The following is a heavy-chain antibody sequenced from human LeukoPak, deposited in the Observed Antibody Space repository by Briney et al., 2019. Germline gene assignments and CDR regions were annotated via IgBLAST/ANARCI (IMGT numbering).Heavy chain of an antibody. V-gene: IGHV3-23*01. CDR1: GCTFRSYA. CDR3: AKDLYDPGSRLDY. Sequence: GGSLRLSCAASGCTFRSYAMSWVRHAPGQGLEWVSGGSVSGGNTFYADPVKGRFTISRDNSKNTQYLQMNSLRAEDTAVYDCAKDLYDPGSRLDYWGQGTLVTVSS. D-gene: IGHD3-10*01. CDR2: GSVSGGNT. J-gene: IGHJ4*02.